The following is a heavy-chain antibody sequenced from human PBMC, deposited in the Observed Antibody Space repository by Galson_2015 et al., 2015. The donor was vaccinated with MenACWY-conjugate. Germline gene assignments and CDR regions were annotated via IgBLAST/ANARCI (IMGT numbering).Heavy chain of an antibody. Sequence: SLRLSCAASGFTFSNYAMGWVRQASGKGLEWTSGLSGSGDKTFYEESVKGRFTISRDNSKNTLHLQMSSLRAEDTAVYYCAKAQSIGWYVGYNYFDPWGQGALVTVSS. CDR3: AKAQSIGWYVGYNYFDP. V-gene: IGHV3-23*01. CDR2: LSGSGDKT. D-gene: IGHD6-19*01. CDR1: GFTFSNYA. J-gene: IGHJ5*02.